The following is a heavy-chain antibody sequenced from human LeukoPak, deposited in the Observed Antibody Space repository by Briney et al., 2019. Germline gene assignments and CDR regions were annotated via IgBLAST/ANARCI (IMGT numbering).Heavy chain of an antibody. CDR3: ALVVADRDYYYMDV. CDR1: GGTFSSYA. Sequence: SVKVSCKASGGTFSSYAISWVRQAPGHGLEWMGRIIPIFGTANYAQKFQGRVTITTDESTSTAYMELSSLRSEDTAVYYCALVVADRDYYYMDVWGKGTTVTVSS. V-gene: IGHV1-69*05. J-gene: IGHJ6*03. D-gene: IGHD2-15*01. CDR2: IIPIFGTA.